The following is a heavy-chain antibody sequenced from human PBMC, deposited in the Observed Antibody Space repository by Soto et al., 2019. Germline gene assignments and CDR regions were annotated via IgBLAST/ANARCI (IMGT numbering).Heavy chain of an antibody. V-gene: IGHV2-5*02. CDR1: GFSLSTSGVG. J-gene: IGHJ5*02. D-gene: IGHD3-22*01. Sequence: QITLKESGPTLVKPTQTLTLTCTFSGFSLSTSGVGVGWIRQPPGKALEWLALIYWDDDKRYSPSLKSRLTITKDTSKNQVVLTMTNMDPVDTATYYCAYRLDYYDSSGGGFDPWGQGTLVTVSS. CDR2: IYWDDDK. CDR3: AYRLDYYDSSGGGFDP.